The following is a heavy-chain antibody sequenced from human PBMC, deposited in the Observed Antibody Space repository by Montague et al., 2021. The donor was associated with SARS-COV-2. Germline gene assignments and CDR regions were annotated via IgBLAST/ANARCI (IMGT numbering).Heavy chain of an antibody. CDR2: IDWSDDK. V-gene: IGHV2-70*01. CDR3: ARIRDYDILTGSYSGFDY. J-gene: IGHJ4*02. CDR1: GFSLSTSGMC. D-gene: IGHD3-9*01. Sequence: PALVKPTQTLTLTCTFSGFSLSTSGMCVSWIRQPPGKALEWLALIDWSDDKYYSTSLKTRLTISKDTSKNQVVLTMTNMDPVDTATYYCARIRDYDILTGSYSGFDYWGQGTLVTVSS.